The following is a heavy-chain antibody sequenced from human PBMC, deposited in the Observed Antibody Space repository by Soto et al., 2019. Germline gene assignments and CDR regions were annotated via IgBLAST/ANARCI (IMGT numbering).Heavy chain of an antibody. CDR1: GFTFSSYG. CDR2: ISYDGSNK. V-gene: IGHV3-30*03. Sequence: QVRLVESGGGVVQPGRSLRLSCAASGFTFSSYGMHWVRQAPGKGLEWVAVISYDGSNKYYADSVKGRFTISRDNSKNTLYLQMNSLRAEDTAVYYCAPWFGAFDYWGQGTLVIVSS. J-gene: IGHJ4*02. CDR3: APWFGAFDY. D-gene: IGHD3-10*01.